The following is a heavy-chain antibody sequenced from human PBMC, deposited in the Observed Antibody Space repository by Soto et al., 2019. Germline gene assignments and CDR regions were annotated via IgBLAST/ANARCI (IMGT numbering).Heavy chain of an antibody. V-gene: IGHV3-23*01. CDR2: ISGSGGST. CDR1: GFTLTSHA. Sequence: GGSLRLSCAGSGFTLTSHAISWVRLAPGQGLEWVASISGSGGSTTYADSVKGRFTISRHNSKNTLYLQMNSMRGEDTAVYYCATGFLGLCTGGNCPLVAGGQGSLVTGSS. J-gene: IGHJ4*02. D-gene: IGHD2-15*01. CDR3: ATGFLGLCTGGNCPLVA.